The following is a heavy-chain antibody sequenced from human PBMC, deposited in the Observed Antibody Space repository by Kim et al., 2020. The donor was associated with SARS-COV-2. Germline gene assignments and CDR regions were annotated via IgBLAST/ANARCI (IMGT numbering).Heavy chain of an antibody. CDR3: ARRLVD. D-gene: IGHD6-6*01. V-gene: IGHV1-3*01. CDR2: PGSTLT. Sequence: PGSTLTKYSQKFQGRFTITRDTSASAAYMDLSGLTSEDTAVYYCARRLVDWGQGTLVTVSS. J-gene: IGHJ4*02.